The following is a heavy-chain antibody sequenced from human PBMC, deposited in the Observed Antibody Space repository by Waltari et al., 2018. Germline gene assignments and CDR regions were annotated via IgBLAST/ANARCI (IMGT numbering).Heavy chain of an antibody. CDR3: AALFPAGPVVPPSDFFDY. D-gene: IGHD3-10*02. J-gene: IGHJ4*02. CDR2: ISYDGNDK. CDR1: GLTFSHYP. V-gene: IGHV3-30-3*01. Sequence: QAHLAESGGGVVQPGRSLRLSCSASGLTFSHYPMPWVRQAPGMGLEWVAVISYDGNDKHYADSVKGRFTISRDDSKSTLYLQIHSVTPDDTAVYYCAALFPAGPVVPPSDFFDYWGQGTLVIVSS.